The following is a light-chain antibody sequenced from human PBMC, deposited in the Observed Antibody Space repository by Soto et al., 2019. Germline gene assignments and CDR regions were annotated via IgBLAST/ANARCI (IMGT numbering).Light chain of an antibody. CDR3: MQGLHIPQA. CDR2: LAS. J-gene: IGKJ1*01. Sequence: DVVMTQSPLSLPVTPGEPASISCRSSQSLLHSDGYNYLDWYLQKPGQSPQILFYLASNRASGVPDRFSGSGSGTDFTLKISRVEAEDVGVYYCMQGLHIPQAFGQGTKVEIK. CDR1: QSLLHSDGYNY. V-gene: IGKV2-28*01.